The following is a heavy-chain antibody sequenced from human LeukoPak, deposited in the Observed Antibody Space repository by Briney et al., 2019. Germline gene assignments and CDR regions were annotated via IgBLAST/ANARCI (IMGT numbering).Heavy chain of an antibody. CDR3: ARVGLYCSGGSCYSVFDY. Sequence: GGSLRLSCAASGFTFSSYDMHWVRQATGKGLEWVSAIGTAGDPYYPGSVKGRFTISRENAKYSLYLQMNSLRAGDTAVYYCARVGLYCSGGSCYSVFDYWGQGTLVTVSS. J-gene: IGHJ4*02. D-gene: IGHD2-15*01. CDR2: IGTAGDP. V-gene: IGHV3-13*05. CDR1: GFTFSSYD.